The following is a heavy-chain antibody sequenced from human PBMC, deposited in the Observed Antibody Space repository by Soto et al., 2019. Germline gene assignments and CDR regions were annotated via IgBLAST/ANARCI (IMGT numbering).Heavy chain of an antibody. J-gene: IGHJ6*02. CDR1: RYSFTNYW. CDR2: IYPGDSDS. CDR3: ARPRSGSYRLDYYGMDV. Sequence: EMQLVQSGAEVKKPGESLKISCKGSRYSFTNYWIAWVRQMPGKGLEWMGIIYPGDSDSRYSPSFQGQVTISADKSISTAYLQWSSLKASDTAIYYCARPRSGSYRLDYYGMDVWGQGTTVTVSS. V-gene: IGHV5-51*01. D-gene: IGHD3-10*01.